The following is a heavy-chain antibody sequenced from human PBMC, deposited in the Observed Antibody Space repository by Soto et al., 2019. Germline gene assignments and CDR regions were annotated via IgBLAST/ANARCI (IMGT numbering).Heavy chain of an antibody. CDR1: GGTFSSYA. CDR3: ARAGYGDYDDGGYYFDY. D-gene: IGHD4-17*01. J-gene: IGHJ4*02. CDR2: IIPIFGTA. V-gene: IGHV1-69*13. Sequence: SVKVSCKASGGTFSSYAISWVRQAPGQGLEWMGGIIPIFGTANYAQKFQGRVTITADESTSTAYMELSSLRSEDTAVYYCARAGYGDYDDGGYYFDYWVQGTLVTVSS.